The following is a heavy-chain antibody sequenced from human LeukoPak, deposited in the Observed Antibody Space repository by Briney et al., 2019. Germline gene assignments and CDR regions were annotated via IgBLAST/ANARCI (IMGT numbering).Heavy chain of an antibody. V-gene: IGHV4-4*07. CDR1: GGSINNYY. CDR2: IYTSGST. Sequence: PSETLSLTCIVSGGSINNYYWNWIRQPAGQGLEWIGRIYTSGSTNYNPSLKSRVTMSVDTSKNQFSLRLNSVTAADTAMYYCAKSGGYGLIDYWGQGTRVTVSS. CDR3: AKSGGYGLIDY. D-gene: IGHD1-26*01. J-gene: IGHJ4*02.